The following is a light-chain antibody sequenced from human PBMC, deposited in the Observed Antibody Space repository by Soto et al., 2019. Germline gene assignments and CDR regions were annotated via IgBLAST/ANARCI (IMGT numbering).Light chain of an antibody. V-gene: IGKV3-15*01. CDR1: QSVTSSY. CDR3: QQYNNWPPIT. Sequence: EIVLTQSPGTLSLSPGERATLSCRASQSVTSSYLAWWQQKPGQAPRLLIYDTSTRATGIPARFSGSGSGTEFTLTISSLQSEDFAVYYCQQYNNWPPITFGQGTRLEIK. J-gene: IGKJ5*01. CDR2: DTS.